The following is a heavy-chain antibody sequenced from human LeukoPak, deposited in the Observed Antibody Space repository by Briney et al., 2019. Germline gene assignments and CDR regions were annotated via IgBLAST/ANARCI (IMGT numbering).Heavy chain of an antibody. CDR2: IRSKTDGETI. CDR3: ATNTVTKDGLDV. CDR1: GLTFSNAW. V-gene: IGHV3-15*01. J-gene: IGHJ6*02. D-gene: IGHD4-17*01. Sequence: GGSLRLSCAASGLTFSNAWMSWVRQAPGKGLEWLGRIRSKTDGETIDYAAPVKGRFTISRDDSETTLYLQMNSLKPEYTGVYYCATNTVTKDGLDVWGQGTTVTVSS.